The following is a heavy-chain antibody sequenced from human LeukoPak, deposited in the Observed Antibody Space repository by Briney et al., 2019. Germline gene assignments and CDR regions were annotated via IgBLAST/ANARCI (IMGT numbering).Heavy chain of an antibody. J-gene: IGHJ4*02. CDR1: GGSISSSSYY. Sequence: SETLSLTCTVSGGSISSSSYYWGWIRQPPGKGLEWLGSIYYSGSTYYNPSLKSRVTISVDTSKNQFSLKLSSVTAADTAVYYCASSNTYDFWSGYYQYFDYWGQGTLVTVSS. CDR2: IYYSGST. D-gene: IGHD3-3*01. CDR3: ASSNTYDFWSGYYQYFDY. V-gene: IGHV4-39*01.